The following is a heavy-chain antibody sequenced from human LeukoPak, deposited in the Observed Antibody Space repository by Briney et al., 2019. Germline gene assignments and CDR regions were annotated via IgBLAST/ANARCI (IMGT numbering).Heavy chain of an antibody. J-gene: IGHJ4*02. CDR3: ARDLFEMATWSWVWPDY. V-gene: IGHV3-30*02. CDR1: GFTFSSYG. D-gene: IGHD5-24*01. Sequence: TGGSLRLSCAASGFTFSSYGMHWVRQAPGKGLERVAFIRYDGSTKYYADSVKGRFTISRDNSKNTLYLQMNSLRTEDTAVYYCARDLFEMATWSWVWPDYWGQGTLVTVSS. CDR2: IRYDGSTK.